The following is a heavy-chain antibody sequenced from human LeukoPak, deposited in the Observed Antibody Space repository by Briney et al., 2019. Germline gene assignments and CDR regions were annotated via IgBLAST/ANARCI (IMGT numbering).Heavy chain of an antibody. CDR3: ARNRGPLDY. Sequence: SETLSLTYTVSGGSISSSSYYWGWIRQPPGKGLEWIGSIYYSGSTYYNPSLKSRVTISVDTSKNQFSLKLSSVTAADTAVYYCARNRGPLDYWGQGTRVTVSS. CDR2: IYYSGST. J-gene: IGHJ4*02. D-gene: IGHD2/OR15-2a*01. CDR1: GGSISSSSYY. V-gene: IGHV4-39*07.